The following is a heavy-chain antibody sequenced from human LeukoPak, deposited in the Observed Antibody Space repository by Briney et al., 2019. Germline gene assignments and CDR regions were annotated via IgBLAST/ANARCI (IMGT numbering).Heavy chain of an antibody. CDR2: ISYDGSNK. CDR3: ARDQRGGPVIIAAAGYYYYYGMDV. CDR1: GFTFSSYA. J-gene: IGHJ6*04. V-gene: IGHV3-30*04. Sequence: PGGSLRLSCAASGFTFSSYAMHWVRQAPGKGREWVAAISYDGSNKYYADSVKGRFTISRDNSKNTLYLQMNSLRAEDTAVYYCARDQRGGPVIIAAAGYYYYYGMDVWGKGTTVTVSS. D-gene: IGHD6-13*01.